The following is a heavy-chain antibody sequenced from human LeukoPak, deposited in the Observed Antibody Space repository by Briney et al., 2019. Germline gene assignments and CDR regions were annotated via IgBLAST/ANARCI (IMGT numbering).Heavy chain of an antibody. CDR1: GGSISSYY. Sequence: SETLSLTCTVSGGSISSYYWSWIRQPPGKGLEWIGYIYYSGSTNYNPSLKSRVTISVDTSENQFSLKLSSVTAADTAVYYCSTYNWNDSDAFDIWGQGTMVTVSS. D-gene: IGHD1-20*01. CDR3: STYNWNDSDAFDI. V-gene: IGHV4-59*01. CDR2: IYYSGST. J-gene: IGHJ3*02.